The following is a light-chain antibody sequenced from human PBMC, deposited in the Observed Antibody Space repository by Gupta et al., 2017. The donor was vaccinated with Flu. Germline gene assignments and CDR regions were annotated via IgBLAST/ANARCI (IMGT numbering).Light chain of an antibody. CDR3: QGRSNFGPNT. CDR1: MGVDTY. CDR2: NAP. Sequence: PPIVSLSPADRAAVSCRASMGVDTYLAWFHRWPGQTPRLLINNAPNGATGFPAGCSGGGSETTFTLCVTSVDPEGLAVYNCQGRSNFGPNTVGKGTRLEI. V-gene: IGKV3-11*01. J-gene: IGKJ2*01.